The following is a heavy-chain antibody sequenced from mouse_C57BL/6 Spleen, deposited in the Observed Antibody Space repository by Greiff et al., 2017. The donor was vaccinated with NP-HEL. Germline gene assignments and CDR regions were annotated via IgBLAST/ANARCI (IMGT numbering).Heavy chain of an antibody. J-gene: IGHJ1*03. CDR2: IDPSDSET. CDR1: GYTFTSYW. D-gene: IGHD1-1*01. CDR3: ARWGYYGSSYDWYFDV. Sequence: VQLQQSGAELVRPGSSVKLSCKASGYTFTSYWMHWVKQRPIQGLEWIGNIDPSDSETHYDQKFKDKATLTVDKSSSTAYMQLSSLTSEDSAVYYCARWGYYGSSYDWYFDVWGTRTTVTVSS. V-gene: IGHV1-52*01.